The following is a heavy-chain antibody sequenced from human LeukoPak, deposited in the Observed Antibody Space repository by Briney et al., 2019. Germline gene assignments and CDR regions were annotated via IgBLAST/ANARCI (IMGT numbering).Heavy chain of an antibody. V-gene: IGHV3-30*18. D-gene: IGHD2-21*02. Sequence: AGGSLRLSCVASGFTFSSYGMHWVRQAPGKGLDWVAVISYDGNSKYYADSVKGRFTISRDNSKNTVYLQVNGLTAEDTAVYYCAKEYCSGDCSSDYFDYWGQGTLVTVSS. CDR1: GFTFSSYG. J-gene: IGHJ4*02. CDR2: ISYDGNSK. CDR3: AKEYCSGDCSSDYFDY.